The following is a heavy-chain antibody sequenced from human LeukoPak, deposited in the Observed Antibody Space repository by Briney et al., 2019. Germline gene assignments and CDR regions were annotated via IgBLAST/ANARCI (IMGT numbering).Heavy chain of an antibody. CDR3: TRQGFLGTSGYYY. Sequence: PSETLSLTCTVSGYSISSGYYWAWIRQPPGKGLEWIGSIYHSGSTYYNPSLKSRVTISVDTSKNQFSLKLSSVTAADTAVFYCTRQGFLGTSGYYYWGQGTLVTVSS. V-gene: IGHV4-38-2*02. J-gene: IGHJ4*02. CDR1: GYSISSGYY. CDR2: IYHSGST. D-gene: IGHD3-22*01.